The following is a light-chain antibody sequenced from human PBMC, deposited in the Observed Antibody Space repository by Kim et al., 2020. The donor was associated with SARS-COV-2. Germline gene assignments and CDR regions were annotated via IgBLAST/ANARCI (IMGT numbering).Light chain of an antibody. V-gene: IGLV1-44*01. CDR1: SSNIGSNT. Sequence: GQRVTISCSGSSSNIGSNTVSWYQQLPGTAPKLLIYSNNQRPSGVPDRFSGSKSGTSASLAISGLQSEDETYYYCAAWDDSLNGWVFGGGTQLTVL. J-gene: IGLJ3*02. CDR2: SNN. CDR3: AAWDDSLNGWV.